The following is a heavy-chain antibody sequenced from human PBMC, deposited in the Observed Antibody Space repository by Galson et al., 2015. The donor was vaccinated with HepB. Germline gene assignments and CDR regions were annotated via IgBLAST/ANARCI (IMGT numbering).Heavy chain of an antibody. CDR1: GFTFSRYW. D-gene: IGHD6-13*01. J-gene: IGHJ4*02. Sequence: SLRLSCAAPGFTFSRYWMHWVRQAPGKGLVWVSRINSDGSTTSYADSVEGRFPISRDNAKKTVYLQMGSLRAEDTAVYYCAISAAGTVLNFWGQGTLVTVSS. CDR2: INSDGSTT. V-gene: IGHV3-74*01. CDR3: AISAAGTVLNF.